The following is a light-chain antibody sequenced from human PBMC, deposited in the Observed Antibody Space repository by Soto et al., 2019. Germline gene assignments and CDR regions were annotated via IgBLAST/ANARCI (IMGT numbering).Light chain of an antibody. Sequence: SALTQPASVSGSPGQSITISCTGTSSDVGSYNLVSWYQQRPGQAPKLIIYEGNKRPSGVSNRFSASKSANTASLTISGVQAEDEADYYCCSYAGSSTVYVFGTGTKVTVL. CDR3: CSYAGSSTVYV. CDR2: EGN. V-gene: IGLV2-23*01. J-gene: IGLJ1*01. CDR1: SSDVGSYNL.